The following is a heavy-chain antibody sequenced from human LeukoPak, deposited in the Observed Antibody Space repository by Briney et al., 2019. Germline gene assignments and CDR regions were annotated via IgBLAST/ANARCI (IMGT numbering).Heavy chain of an antibody. CDR3: ARGQKSALTYGSGTYAYYFDY. CDR2: MNPNSGNT. Sequence: ASVKVSCKASGYTFSSYDINWVRQATGQGLEWMGWMNPNSGNTGYAQKFQGRVTMTRNTSISTAYMELSSLRSEDAAVYYCARGQKSALTYGSGTYAYYFDYWGQGTQVTVSS. CDR1: GYTFSSYD. D-gene: IGHD3-10*01. J-gene: IGHJ4*02. V-gene: IGHV1-8*01.